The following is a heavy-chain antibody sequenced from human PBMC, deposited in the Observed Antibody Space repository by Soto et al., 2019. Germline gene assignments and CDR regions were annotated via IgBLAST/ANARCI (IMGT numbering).Heavy chain of an antibody. CDR1: GVSISSGNW. CDR3: ARDCSSTSCSTSTPASRPNWFDP. CDR2: IFHDGTA. J-gene: IGHJ5*02. Sequence: NPSEPLSLTCAVSGVSISSGNWWTWVRQSPQRGLEYIGEIFHDGTANYYPSFERRVAISVDTSKNQFSLKLSSVTAADTAVYYCARDCSSTSCSTSTPASRPNWFDPWGQGTLVTVSS. D-gene: IGHD2-2*01. V-gene: IGHV4-4*02.